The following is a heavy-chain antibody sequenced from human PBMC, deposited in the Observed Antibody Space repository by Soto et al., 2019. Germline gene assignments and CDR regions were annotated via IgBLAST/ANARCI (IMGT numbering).Heavy chain of an antibody. CDR2: IWYDGSNK. Sequence: QVQLVESGGGVVQPGRSLRLSCAASGFTFSSYGMHWVRQAPGKGLEWVAVIWYDGSNKYYADSVKGRFTISRDNSKNAVYLQMNSLRAEDTAVYYCARKLGYCSGGSCYNWYFDLWGRGTLVTVSS. CDR3: ARKLGYCSGGSCYNWYFDL. V-gene: IGHV3-33*01. D-gene: IGHD2-15*01. CDR1: GFTFSSYG. J-gene: IGHJ2*01.